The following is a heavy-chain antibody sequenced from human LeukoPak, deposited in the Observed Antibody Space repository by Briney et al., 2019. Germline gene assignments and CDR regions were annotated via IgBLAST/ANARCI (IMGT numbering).Heavy chain of an antibody. V-gene: IGHV3-7*01. CDR1: GFTFSSYW. J-gene: IGHJ4*02. Sequence: GGSLRLSCAASGFTFSSYWMSWVRQAPGKGLEWVANIKQDGSEKYYVDSVKGRFTISRDNAKNSLYLQMNILRAEDTAVYFCAVLYRGSFYTYWGLGTLVTVSS. CDR2: IKQDGSEK. D-gene: IGHD1-26*01. CDR3: AVLYRGSFYTY.